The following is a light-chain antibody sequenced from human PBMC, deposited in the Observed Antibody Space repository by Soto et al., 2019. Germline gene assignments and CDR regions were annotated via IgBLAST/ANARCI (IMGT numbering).Light chain of an antibody. CDR3: QQYGGFPLT. CDR1: QEIKNY. CDR2: DAS. J-gene: IGKJ4*01. V-gene: IGKV1-33*01. Sequence: DIQMTQSPSSLSASVGDRVTITCQASQEIKNYLNWYHQKPGKAPKLLIYDASNLETGVPSGFTGSGYGTDFTFTISSLQSEDIGTYYCQQYGGFPLTFGGGTKVDIK.